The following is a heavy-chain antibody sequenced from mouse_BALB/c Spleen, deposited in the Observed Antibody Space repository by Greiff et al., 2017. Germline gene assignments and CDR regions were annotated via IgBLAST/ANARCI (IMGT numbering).Heavy chain of an antibody. CDR3: AREGGPAWFAY. J-gene: IGHJ3*01. CDR2: INPGSGGT. CDR1: GYAFTNYL. V-gene: IGHV1-54*01. Sequence: QVQLKESGAELVRPGTSVKVSCKASGYAFTNYLIEWVKQRPGQGLEWIGVINPGSGGTNYNEKFKGKATLTADKSSSTAYMQLSSLTSDDSAVYFCAREGGPAWFAYWGQGTLVTVSA.